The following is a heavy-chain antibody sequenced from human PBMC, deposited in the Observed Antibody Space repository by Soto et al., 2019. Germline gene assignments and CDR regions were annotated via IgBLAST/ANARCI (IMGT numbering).Heavy chain of an antibody. CDR3: ALRLGDPGRLYFDY. D-gene: IGHD3-16*01. CDR2: IYRSGST. CDR1: GGSISSGGYS. Sequence: SETLSLTCAVSGGSISSGGYSWSWIRQPPGKGLEWIGYIYRSGSTYYNPSLKSRVTISVDTSKNQFSLKLSSVTAADTAVYYCALRLGDPGRLYFDYWGQGTLVTVSS. J-gene: IGHJ4*02. V-gene: IGHV4-30-2*05.